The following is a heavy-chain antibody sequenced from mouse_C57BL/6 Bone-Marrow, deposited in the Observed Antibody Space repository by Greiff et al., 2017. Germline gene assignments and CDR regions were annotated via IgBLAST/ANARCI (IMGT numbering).Heavy chain of an antibody. J-gene: IGHJ2*01. V-gene: IGHV5-9*01. CDR1: GFTFSSYT. CDR2: ISGGGGNT. CDR3: ARHDPFDY. Sequence: DVKFVESGGGLVKPGGSLKLSCAASGFTFSSYTMSWVRQTPEKRLEWVATISGGGGNTYYPDSVKGRFTISRDNAKNTLYLQMSSLRSEDTALYYCARHDPFDYWGQGTTLTVSS.